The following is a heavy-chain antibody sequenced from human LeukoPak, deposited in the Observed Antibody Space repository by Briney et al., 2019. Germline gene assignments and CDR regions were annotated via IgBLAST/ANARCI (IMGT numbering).Heavy chain of an antibody. CDR2: ISSSSSYI. CDR1: GFTFSSYS. D-gene: IGHD5-12*01. CDR3: ARGRKGYSGYDYGAY. J-gene: IGHJ4*02. V-gene: IGHV3-21*01. Sequence: GGFLRLSCAASGFTFSSYSMNWVRQAPGKGLEWVSSISSSSSYIYYADSVKGRFTISRDNAKNSLYLQMNSLRAEDTAVYYCARGRKGYSGYDYGAYWGQGTLVTVSS.